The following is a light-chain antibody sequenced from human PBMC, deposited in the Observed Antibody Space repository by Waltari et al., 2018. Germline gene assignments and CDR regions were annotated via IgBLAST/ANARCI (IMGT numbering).Light chain of an antibody. CDR1: QSIGSY. CDR3: QHRNTGLT. Sequence: EIVLTQSPVTLSLSPGDTATLSCRASQSIGSYLAWYQRKPGQAPRPLIYDASNRAAGNPPRFSGGGSGTDFTLTISGLEPEDFAVYYCQHRNTGLTFGGGTKVEIE. CDR2: DAS. V-gene: IGKV3-11*01. J-gene: IGKJ4*01.